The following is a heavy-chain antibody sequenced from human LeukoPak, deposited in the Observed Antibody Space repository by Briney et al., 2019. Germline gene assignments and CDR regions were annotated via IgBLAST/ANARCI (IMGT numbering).Heavy chain of an antibody. D-gene: IGHD4-23*01. CDR2: IIPIFGTA. CDR1: GGTFSSYA. V-gene: IGHV1-69*13. J-gene: IGHJ4*02. CDR3: ARSPPPGGNSDY. Sequence: ASVKVSCKASGGTFSSYAISWVRQAPGQGLEWMGGIIPIFGTANYAQKFQGRVTITADESTSTAYMELSRLRSDDTAVYYCARSPPPGGNSDYWGQGTLVTVSS.